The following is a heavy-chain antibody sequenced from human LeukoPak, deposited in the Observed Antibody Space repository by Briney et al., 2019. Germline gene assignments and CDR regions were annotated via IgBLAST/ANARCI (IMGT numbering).Heavy chain of an antibody. CDR3: ARARGCNSGDCYADY. CDR1: GSIFNNYW. Sequence: GEPPQISGDCAGSIFNNYWICRGRHLPGKGLEWMGIIYGGDSDTRYNPSFQGQVTISADKTISTAYLQWSSLKASDSAMYYCARARGCNSGDCYADYWGQGTLVTVSS. V-gene: IGHV5-51*01. CDR2: IYGGDSDT. D-gene: IGHD2-21*02. J-gene: IGHJ4*02.